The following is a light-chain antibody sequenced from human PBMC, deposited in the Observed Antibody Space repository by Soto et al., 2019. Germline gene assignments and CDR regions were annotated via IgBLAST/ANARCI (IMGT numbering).Light chain of an antibody. V-gene: IGLV1-47*02. CDR3: AAWDDSLSGYV. J-gene: IGLJ1*01. CDR1: NSNIGNNN. CDR2: SSN. Sequence: VLTQPPSASGTPGQRVTISCSGNNSNIGNNNVYWYQQLPGTAPKLLIYSSNQRPSGVPDRISGSKSGTSASLAISGLRSEDEADYYCAAWDDSLSGYVFGTGTKSPS.